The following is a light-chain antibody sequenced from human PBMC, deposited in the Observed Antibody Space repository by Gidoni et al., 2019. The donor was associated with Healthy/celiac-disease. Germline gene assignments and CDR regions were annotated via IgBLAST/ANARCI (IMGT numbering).Light chain of an antibody. CDR1: SLRSYY. J-gene: IGLJ3*02. CDR2: GKN. Sequence: SSELSQDPAVSVALGQTVRLTCQGDSLRSYYASWYQQKPGQAPVLVIYGKNNRPSGIPDRFSGSSSGNTASLTITGAQAEDEADYYCNSRDSSGNHHWVFGGGTKLXV. V-gene: IGLV3-19*01. CDR3: NSRDSSGNHHWV.